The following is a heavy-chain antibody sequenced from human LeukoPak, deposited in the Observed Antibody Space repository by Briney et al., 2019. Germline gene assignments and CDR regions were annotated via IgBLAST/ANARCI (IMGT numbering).Heavy chain of an antibody. D-gene: IGHD3-22*01. J-gene: IGHJ4*02. CDR3: AKEVGYDSSGYDDF. CDR1: GFTFDDYA. Sequence: GRSLRLSCAASGFTFDDYAMHWVRQAPGKGLEWVSGISWNSGSIGYADSVKGRFTISRDNAKNSLYLQMNSLRAEDTALYYCAKEVGYDSSGYDDFWGQGTLVTVSS. V-gene: IGHV3-9*01. CDR2: ISWNSGSI.